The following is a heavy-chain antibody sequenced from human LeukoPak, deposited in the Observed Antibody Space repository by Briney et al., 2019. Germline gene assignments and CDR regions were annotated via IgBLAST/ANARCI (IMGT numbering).Heavy chain of an antibody. CDR2: TSGSGSNT. D-gene: IGHD5-18*01. Sequence: GGSLRLSCAASGFTFSSCAMSWVRQAPGKGLEWVSTTSGSGSNTYYADSVKGRFTISRDNSRDALYLQMHSLRADDTAVYFCAKTPRGYTYVPDYWGQGTLVTVSS. CDR3: AKTPRGYTYVPDY. V-gene: IGHV3-23*01. CDR1: GFTFSSCA. J-gene: IGHJ4*02.